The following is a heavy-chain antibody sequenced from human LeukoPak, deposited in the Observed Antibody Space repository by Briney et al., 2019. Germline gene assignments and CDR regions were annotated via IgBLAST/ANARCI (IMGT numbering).Heavy chain of an antibody. CDR2: IRSKANSYAT. Sequence: PGGSLRLSCAASGFTFSGSAMHWVRQASGKGLEWVGRIRSKANSYATAYAASVKGRFTISRDDSKNTAYLQMNSLKTEDTAVYYCTTRDYDILTGYYSDYWGQGTLVTVSS. J-gene: IGHJ4*02. CDR1: GFTFSGSA. V-gene: IGHV3-73*01. CDR3: TTRDYDILTGYYSDY. D-gene: IGHD3-9*01.